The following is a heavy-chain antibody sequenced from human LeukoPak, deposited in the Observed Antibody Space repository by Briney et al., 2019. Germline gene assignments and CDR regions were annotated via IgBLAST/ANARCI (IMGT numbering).Heavy chain of an antibody. D-gene: IGHD6-13*01. CDR2: IYYSGST. V-gene: IGHV4-39*07. J-gene: IGHJ5*02. Sequence: SETLSLTCTVSGGSISSSSYYWGWIRQPPGKGLEWIGSIYYSGSTYYNPSLKSRVTISVDTSKNQFSLKLSSVTAADTAVYYCARVESSSWYNWFDPWGQGTLVTVSS. CDR1: GGSISSSSYY. CDR3: ARVESSSWYNWFDP.